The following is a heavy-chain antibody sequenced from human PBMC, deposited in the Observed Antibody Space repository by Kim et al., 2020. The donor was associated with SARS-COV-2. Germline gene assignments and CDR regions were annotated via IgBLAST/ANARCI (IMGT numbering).Heavy chain of an antibody. V-gene: IGHV1-69*13. CDR3: ARVYILTGYYWKGEITQFDP. J-gene: IGHJ5*02. CDR1: GGTFSSYA. Sequence: SVKVSCKASGGTFSSYAISWVRQAPGQGLEWMGGIIPIFGTANYAQKFQGRVTITADESTSTAYMELSSLRSEDTAVYYCARVYILTGYYWKGEITQFDPWGQGTLVTVSS. D-gene: IGHD3-9*01. CDR2: IIPIFGTA.